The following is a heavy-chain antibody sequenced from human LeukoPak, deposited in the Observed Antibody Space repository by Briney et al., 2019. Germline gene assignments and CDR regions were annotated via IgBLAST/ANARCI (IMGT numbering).Heavy chain of an antibody. V-gene: IGHV1-46*01. CDR2: INPSGGST. CDR3: ARTNYYYMDV. Sequence: ASVKVSCKASGYTFTSYYMHWVRQAPGQGLEWMGIINPSGGSTSYAQKLQGRVTMTTDTSTSTAYMELRSLRSDDTAVYYCARTNYYYMDVWGKGTTVTVSS. J-gene: IGHJ6*03. CDR1: GYTFTSYY.